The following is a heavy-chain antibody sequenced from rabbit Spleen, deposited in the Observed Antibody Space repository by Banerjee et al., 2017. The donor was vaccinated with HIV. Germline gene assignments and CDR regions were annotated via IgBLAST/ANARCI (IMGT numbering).Heavy chain of an antibody. D-gene: IGHD1-1*01. Sequence: QEQMEESGGDLVKPEGSLTLTCTASGFSFSSSYWICWVRQAPGKGLEWIACIYAGSSVSTYYASWAKGRFTISKTSSTTVTLRMTSLTAADTATYFCARDDSSSFSSYGMDLWGPGTLVTVS. CDR3: ARDDSSSFSSYGMDL. CDR1: GFSFSSSYW. J-gene: IGHJ6*01. CDR2: IYAGSSVST. V-gene: IGHV1S45*01.